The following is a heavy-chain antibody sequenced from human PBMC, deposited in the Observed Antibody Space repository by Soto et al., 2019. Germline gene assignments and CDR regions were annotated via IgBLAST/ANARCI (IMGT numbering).Heavy chain of an antibody. CDR2: INPSAGST. V-gene: IGHV1-46*01. CDR3: ARDVSGWYYFDY. Sequence: GASVKVPCEASGYTFTSYAMHWPRQATGQGLERKGIINPSAGSTSYAQKYQGRGTKTAEQSTRTVYMELSSLRSEDMSLYYCARDVSGWYYFDYWAQGTLVTVSS. J-gene: IGHJ4*02. D-gene: IGHD6-19*01. CDR1: GYTFTSYA.